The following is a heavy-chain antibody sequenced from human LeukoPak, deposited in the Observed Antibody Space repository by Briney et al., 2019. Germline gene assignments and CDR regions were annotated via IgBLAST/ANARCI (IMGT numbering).Heavy chain of an antibody. Sequence: PGGSLRLSCAASGFTFSRYWMSWVRQAPGKGLEWVANIKQDGSEKYYVDSVKGRFTISRDNAENSLYLQMNRLRAEDTAVYFCARDRVTYFDYWGQGTLVTVSS. CDR2: IKQDGSEK. J-gene: IGHJ4*02. CDR1: GFTFSRYW. V-gene: IGHV3-7*04. CDR3: ARDRVTYFDY. D-gene: IGHD2-21*02.